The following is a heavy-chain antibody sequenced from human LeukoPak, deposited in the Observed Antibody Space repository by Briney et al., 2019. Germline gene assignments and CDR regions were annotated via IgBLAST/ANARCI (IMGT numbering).Heavy chain of an antibody. CDR1: GGSISSYY. J-gene: IGHJ6*02. CDR2: IYYSGGT. V-gene: IGHV4-59*01. CDR3: ARVTRGGGYSYGVYYYYGMDV. Sequence: PSETLSLTCTVSGGSISSYYWSWIRQPPGKGLEWIGYIYYSGGTNYNPSLKSRVTISVDTSKNQFSLKLSSVTAADTAVYYCARVTRGGGYSYGVYYYYGMDVWGQGTTVTVSS. D-gene: IGHD5-18*01.